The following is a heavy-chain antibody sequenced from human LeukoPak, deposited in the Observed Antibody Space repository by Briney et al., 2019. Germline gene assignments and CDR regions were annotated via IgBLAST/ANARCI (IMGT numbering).Heavy chain of an antibody. Sequence: GESLKISCKASGYGFTSYWIGWVRQMPGKGLEWMAIISPSDSDTRYSPSFQGQVTISADKSISTAYLQWSSLKASDTAMYYCARHSVSRTYYFDYWGQGTMVTVSS. J-gene: IGHJ4*02. V-gene: IGHV5-51*01. CDR2: ISPSDSDT. CDR3: ARHSVSRTYYFDY. D-gene: IGHD5/OR15-5a*01. CDR1: GYGFTSYW.